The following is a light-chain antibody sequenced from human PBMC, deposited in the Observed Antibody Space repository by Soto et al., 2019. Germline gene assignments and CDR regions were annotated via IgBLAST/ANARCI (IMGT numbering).Light chain of an antibody. CDR3: QHYGESPPIT. CDR1: QSVSSSY. V-gene: IGKV3-20*01. Sequence: EIVLTQSPGTLSLSPGDTATLSCRASQSVSSSYLAWYQQKSGQAPRLLINGASSRATGVPDRFSGSGSGTDFALTICILEPDDFAVYYCQHYGESPPITFGQGTRLEIK. CDR2: GAS. J-gene: IGKJ5*01.